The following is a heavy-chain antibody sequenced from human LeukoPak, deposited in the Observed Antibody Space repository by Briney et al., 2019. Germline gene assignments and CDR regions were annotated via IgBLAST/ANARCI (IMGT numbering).Heavy chain of an antibody. CDR1: GGSISSSSYY. CDR3: ARHVDYGDSYFDY. Sequence: PSETLSLTCTVSGGSISSSSYYWGWIRQPPGKGLEWIGSIYYSGSTYYNPSLKSRVTISVDTAKKQFSLKLSSVTAADTAVYYCARHVDYGDSYFDYWGQGTLVTVSS. D-gene: IGHD4-17*01. CDR2: IYYSGST. J-gene: IGHJ4*02. V-gene: IGHV4-39*01.